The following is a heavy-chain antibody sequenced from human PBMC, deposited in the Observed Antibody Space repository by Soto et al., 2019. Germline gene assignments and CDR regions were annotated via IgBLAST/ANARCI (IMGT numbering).Heavy chain of an antibody. CDR2: IKVDGSEK. CDR1: GFTFSSHW. Sequence: GSLSLSCAASGFTFSSHWMSWVRQAPGKGLEWVANIKVDGSEKYYVDSVRGRFSISRDNAKDSLYLQMNSLRAEDTAVYYCTRDSYDSSGYYYDFFDYWGQGT. CDR3: TRDSYDSSGYYYDFFDY. J-gene: IGHJ4*02. V-gene: IGHV3-7*01. D-gene: IGHD3-22*01.